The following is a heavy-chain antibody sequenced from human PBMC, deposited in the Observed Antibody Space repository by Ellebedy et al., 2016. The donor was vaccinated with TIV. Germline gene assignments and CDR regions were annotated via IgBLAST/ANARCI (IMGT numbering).Heavy chain of an antibody. CDR3: ARVSSDYFPPLPAINWFDP. Sequence: SETLSLXCTVSGGSISSSSYYWGWIRQPPGKGLEWIGNIYYSGSTYCNPSLKSRVTISLDTSKNQFSLKLSSMTAADTAVYYCARVSSDYFPPLPAINWFDPWGQGTLVTVSS. V-gene: IGHV4-39*07. CDR2: IYYSGST. CDR1: GGSISSSSYY. D-gene: IGHD2/OR15-2a*01. J-gene: IGHJ5*02.